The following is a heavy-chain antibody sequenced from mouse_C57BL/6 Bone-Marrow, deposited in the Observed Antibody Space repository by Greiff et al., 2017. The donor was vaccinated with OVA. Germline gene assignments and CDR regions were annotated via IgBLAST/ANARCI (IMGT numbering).Heavy chain of an antibody. CDR1: GFSLTSYG. V-gene: IGHV2-2*01. CDR2: IWSGGST. Sequence: VQLVESGPGLVQPSQSLSITCTVSGFSLTSYGVHWVRQSPGKGLEWLGVIWSGGSTDYNAAFISRLSISKDNSKSQVFFKMNSLQADDTAIYYCASYYYFAYWGQGTLVTVSA. D-gene: IGHD1-1*02. CDR3: ASYYYFAY. J-gene: IGHJ3*01.